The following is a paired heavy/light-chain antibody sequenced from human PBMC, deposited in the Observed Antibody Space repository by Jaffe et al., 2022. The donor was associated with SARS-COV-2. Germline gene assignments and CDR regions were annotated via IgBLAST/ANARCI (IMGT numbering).Heavy chain of an antibody. D-gene: IGHD6-19*01. CDR1: GGSISNYY. Sequence: QVQLQESGPGLVKPSETLSLTCTVSGGSISNYYWSWIRQPPGKRMEWIGNIYYSGSTNYNPSLKSRVTMSVDTSKNQFSLKLDSVTAADTAVYYCARGAGWLPDYWGQGTLVTVSS. V-gene: IGHV4-59*01. CDR3: ARGAGWLPDY. CDR2: IYYSGST. J-gene: IGHJ4*02.
Light chain of an antibody. J-gene: IGKJ4*01. Sequence: EIVLTQSPGTLSLSPGERATLSCRASQSVPNSYLAWYQRKPGQAPRILIYGASSRATGVPDRLSGSGSGTDFTLTISRLEPEDFAVYYCQQYGSSPLTFGGGTKVEIK. CDR2: GAS. CDR1: QSVPNSY. V-gene: IGKV3-20*01. CDR3: QQYGSSPLT.